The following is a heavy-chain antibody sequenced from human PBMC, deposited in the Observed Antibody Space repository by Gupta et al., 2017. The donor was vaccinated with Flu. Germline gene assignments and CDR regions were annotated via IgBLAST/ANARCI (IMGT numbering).Heavy chain of an antibody. CDR3: ARPYCSSTSCDYGGFDM. Sequence: GQGLEWMGRINPNSGDTDYAQKFQGRVTMTADTSISTAYMELSRLRSDDTAVYYCARPYCSSTSCDYGGFDMWGQGTMVTGSS. J-gene: IGHJ3*02. D-gene: IGHD2-2*01. CDR2: INPNSGDT. V-gene: IGHV1-2*06.